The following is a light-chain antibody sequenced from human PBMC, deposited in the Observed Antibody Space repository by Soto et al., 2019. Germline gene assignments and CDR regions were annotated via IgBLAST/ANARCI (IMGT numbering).Light chain of an antibody. CDR1: QDISSY. CDR3: QQLKRYPLS. CDR2: AAS. V-gene: IGKV1-9*01. Sequence: QLTQSPSSLSASIGDRVTITCRASQDISSYLAWYRQKAGKAPELLIEAASTLQSGVPSRFSGSGSGTDFALTIISLQPEDFATYYCQQLKRYPLSFGGGTKVEIK. J-gene: IGKJ4*01.